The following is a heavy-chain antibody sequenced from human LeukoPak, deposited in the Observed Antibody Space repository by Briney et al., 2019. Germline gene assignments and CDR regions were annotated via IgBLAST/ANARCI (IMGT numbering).Heavy chain of an antibody. V-gene: IGHV3-30*02. CDR2: IRYDGSNK. D-gene: IGHD2-15*01. CDR3: AKAPVTSCRGAFCYPFDY. J-gene: IGHJ4*02. CDR1: GFTFSSYG. Sequence: PGGSLRLSCAASGFTFSSYGMHWVRQAPGKGLEWVAFIRYDGSNKYYAASVRGRFTISRDTSRSTLYLQINSLRAEDAAVYYCAKAPVTSCRGAFCYPFDYWGQGTLVTVSS.